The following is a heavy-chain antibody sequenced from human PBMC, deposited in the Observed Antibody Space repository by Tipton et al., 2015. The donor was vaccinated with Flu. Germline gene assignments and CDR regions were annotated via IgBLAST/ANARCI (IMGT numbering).Heavy chain of an antibody. Sequence: TLSLTCAVSGDSISSDYYWGWIRQFPGKGLEWIGTVSRTGSTIYNPSLKSRVTISLDRSKNQFSLNLKSVTAGDMAVYYCARRDYSNYVSDPKSWFDSWGQGPLVAFSS. CDR2: VSRTGST. D-gene: IGHD4-11*01. V-gene: IGHV4-38-2*01. CDR1: GDSISSDYY. CDR3: ARRDYSNYVSDPKSWFDS. J-gene: IGHJ5*01.